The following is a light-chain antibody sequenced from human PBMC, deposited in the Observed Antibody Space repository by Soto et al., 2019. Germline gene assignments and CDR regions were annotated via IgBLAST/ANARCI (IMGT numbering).Light chain of an antibody. CDR1: SSDVGGYNY. CDR2: EVT. V-gene: IGLV2-8*01. Sequence: QPVLTQPPSASGSPGQSVTISCTGTSSDVGGYNYVSWYQQHPGKAPKLMIYEVTKRPSGVPDRFSGSKSGNTASLTVFGLLAEDEADYYCASYAGSNKVFGTGTKLTVL. J-gene: IGLJ1*01. CDR3: ASYAGSNKV.